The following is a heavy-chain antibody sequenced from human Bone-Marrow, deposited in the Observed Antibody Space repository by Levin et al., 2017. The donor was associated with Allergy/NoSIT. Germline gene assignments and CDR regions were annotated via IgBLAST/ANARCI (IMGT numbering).Heavy chain of an antibody. D-gene: IGHD3-10*01. Sequence: PGGSLRLSCKGSGYTFFSYWITWVRQMPGKGLEWMGSIYPPDSDTTYSPSFQGQVTISVDNSFNTAYLHWSSLRPSDTAMYYCANIDSHFGYAMDVWGQGTAVTVSS. CDR1: GYTFFSYW. V-gene: IGHV5-51*01. J-gene: IGHJ6*02. CDR2: IYPPDSDT. CDR3: ANIDSHFGYAMDV.